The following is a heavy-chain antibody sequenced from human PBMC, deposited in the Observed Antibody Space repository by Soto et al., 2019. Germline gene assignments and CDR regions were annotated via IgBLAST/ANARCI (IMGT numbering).Heavy chain of an antibody. J-gene: IGHJ4*02. CDR1: GGSISSYY. CDR2: FNYSGST. V-gene: IGHV4-59*01. CDR3: ARDYGGNSILDY. D-gene: IGHD4-17*01. Sequence: QVQLQESGPGLVKPSETLSISCPVSGGSISSYYWSWIRQPPGKGLEWIGYFNYSGSTNYNPSLKSQVTISADTSQNLFSPKLTSVTTADTAVYYRARDYGGNSILDYWGQGTLVTVSS.